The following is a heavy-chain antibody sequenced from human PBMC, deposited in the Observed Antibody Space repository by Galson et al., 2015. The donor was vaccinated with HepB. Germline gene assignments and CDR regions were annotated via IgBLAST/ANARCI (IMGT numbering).Heavy chain of an antibody. D-gene: IGHD3-3*01. V-gene: IGHV1-18*01. CDR1: GYSFISFG. CDR3: ARDKAHFGVDLITNY. J-gene: IGHJ4*02. Sequence: QSGAEVKRPGASVKVSCKTSGYSFISFGVAWVRQAPGQGLEWMGSFSPYNRKTNYAEKFQGRVILTTDTSTDTAFMELRSLRSDDTAVYYCARDKAHFGVDLITNYWGQGTLVTVSS. CDR2: FSPYNRKT.